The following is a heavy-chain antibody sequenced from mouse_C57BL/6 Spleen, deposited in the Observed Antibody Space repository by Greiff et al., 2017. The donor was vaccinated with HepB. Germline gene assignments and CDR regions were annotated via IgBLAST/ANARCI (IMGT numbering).Heavy chain of an antibody. D-gene: IGHD4-1*01. CDR1: GFTFSDYY. V-gene: IGHV5-16*01. CDR3: ARVWEAMDY. CDR2: INYDGSST. J-gene: IGHJ4*01. Sequence: EVKLVESEGGLVQPGSSMKLSCTASGFTFSDYYMAWVRQVPEKGLEWVANINYDGSSTYYLDSLKSRFIISIDNAKNILYLQMSSLKYEDTATYYCARVWEAMDYWGQGTSVTVSS.